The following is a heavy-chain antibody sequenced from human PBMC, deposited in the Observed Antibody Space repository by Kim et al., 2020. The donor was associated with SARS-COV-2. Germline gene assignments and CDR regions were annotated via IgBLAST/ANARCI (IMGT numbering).Heavy chain of an antibody. J-gene: IGHJ6*02. D-gene: IGHD2-21*02. Sequence: ASVTVSCKASGYTFTSYYMHWVRQAPGQGLEWMGIINPSGGSTSYAQKFQGRVTMTRDTSTSTVYMELSSLRSEDTAVYYCARAAIGYCGGDCYPYYYYYGMDVWGQGTTVTVSS. CDR3: ARAAIGYCGGDCYPYYYYYGMDV. CDR1: GYTFTSYY. V-gene: IGHV1-46*01. CDR2: INPSGGST.